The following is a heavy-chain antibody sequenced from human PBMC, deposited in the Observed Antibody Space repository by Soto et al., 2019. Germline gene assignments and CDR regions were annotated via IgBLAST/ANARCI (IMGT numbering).Heavy chain of an antibody. CDR1: GFTFSDYY. Sequence: GGSLRLSCAASGFTFSDYYMSWIRQAPGKGLEWVSYISSSGSTIYYADSVKGRFTISRDNAKNSLYLQMNSLRAEDTAVYYCARRGSSDYYYYYGMDVWGQGTTVTVSS. CDR3: ARRGSSDYYYYYGMDV. J-gene: IGHJ6*02. V-gene: IGHV3-11*01. D-gene: IGHD6-6*01. CDR2: ISSSGSTI.